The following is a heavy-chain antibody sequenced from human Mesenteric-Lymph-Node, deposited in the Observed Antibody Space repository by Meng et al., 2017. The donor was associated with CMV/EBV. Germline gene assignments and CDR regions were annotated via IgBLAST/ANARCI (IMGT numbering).Heavy chain of an antibody. Sequence: ASVKVSCKASGYTFTGYYMHWVRQAPGQGLEWMGWINPNSGGTNYAQKFQGRVTMTRDTSISTAYMELSRLRSDDTAVYYCARDLTREYQLLTYWGQGTLVTVSS. CDR1: GYTFTGYY. J-gene: IGHJ4*02. V-gene: IGHV1-2*02. CDR2: INPNSGGT. D-gene: IGHD2-2*01. CDR3: ARDLTREYQLLTY.